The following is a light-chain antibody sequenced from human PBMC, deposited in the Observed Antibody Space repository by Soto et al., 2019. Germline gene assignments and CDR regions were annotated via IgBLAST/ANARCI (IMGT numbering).Light chain of an antibody. CDR1: QSVSRY. J-gene: IGKJ4*01. Sequence: EIGLTQSPATLSLSPGERATLSSRASQSVSRYLAWYQQKPCQAPRLLIHDTSTRATGVPDTFSGSGSGTEFTLTISSLEPEDFAVYYCQQRFSWPPTFGGGTHVEIK. CDR3: QQRFSWPPT. CDR2: DTS. V-gene: IGKV3-11*01.